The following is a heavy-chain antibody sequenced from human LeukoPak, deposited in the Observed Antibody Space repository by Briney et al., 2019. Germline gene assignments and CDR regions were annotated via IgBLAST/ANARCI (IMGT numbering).Heavy chain of an antibody. D-gene: IGHD2-2*01. CDR3: ARCTASCYANAFDV. CDR2: INGGGDAK. J-gene: IGHJ3*01. V-gene: IGHV3-23*01. CDR1: GFIFNNNA. Sequence: SGGSLRLSCAASGFIFNNNAMSCVRQAPGKGLEWVSAINGGGDAKEYADSVKGRFTISRDNSKKTLYLQMNSLRPEDTAVYYCARCTASCYANAFDVWGQGTVFTVSS.